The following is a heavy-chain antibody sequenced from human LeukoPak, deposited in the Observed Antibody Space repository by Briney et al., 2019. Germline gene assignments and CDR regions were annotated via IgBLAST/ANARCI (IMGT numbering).Heavy chain of an antibody. J-gene: IGHJ4*02. CDR1: GFTFSSYW. Sequence: GGSLRLSCAASGFTFSSYWMHWVRQAPGKGLVWVSRINSDGSSTTYADSVKGRFTISRDNSKNTLYLQMNSLRAEDTAVYYCARDYYDSSGYVDYWGQGTLVTVSS. D-gene: IGHD3-22*01. CDR3: ARDYYDSSGYVDY. CDR2: INSDGSST. V-gene: IGHV3-74*01.